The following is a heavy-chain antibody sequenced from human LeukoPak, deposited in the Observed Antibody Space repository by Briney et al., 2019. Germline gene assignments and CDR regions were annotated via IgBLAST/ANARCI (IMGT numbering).Heavy chain of an antibody. CDR2: ISSDSNYI. CDR1: GFTFSSYT. D-gene: IGHD3-9*01. V-gene: IGHV3-21*01. CDR3: ARKENILTGYYDH. Sequence: GGSLRLSCAASGFTFSSYTMNWVRQAPGKGLEWVSSISSDSNYIYYADSVKGRFTISRDNAWNSLYLQMNSLRAEDTAVYYCARKENILTGYYDHWCQGTLVTVSS. J-gene: IGHJ5*02.